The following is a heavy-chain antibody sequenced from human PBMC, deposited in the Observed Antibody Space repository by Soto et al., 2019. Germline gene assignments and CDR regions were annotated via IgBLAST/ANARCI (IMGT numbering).Heavy chain of an antibody. V-gene: IGHV3-23*01. Sequence: GSLRLSCAASGFTFSSYAMSWVRQAPGKGLEWVSAISGSGGSTYYADSVKGRFTISRDNSKNTLYLQMNSLRAEDTAVYYCAKDSFHIVVVTAIDYWGQGTLVTVSS. D-gene: IGHD2-21*02. J-gene: IGHJ4*02. CDR2: ISGSGGST. CDR3: AKDSFHIVVVTAIDY. CDR1: GFTFSSYA.